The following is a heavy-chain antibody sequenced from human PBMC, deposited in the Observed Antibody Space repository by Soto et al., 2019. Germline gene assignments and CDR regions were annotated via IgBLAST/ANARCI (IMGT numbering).Heavy chain of an antibody. CDR3: ARHEQGPAFDP. Sequence: QVQLQESGPGLVKPSETLSLTCTVSGGSISSSGYYWAWIRQSPEKGLEWIASIYYSGSTYYTPSIKSRLTISGDTSKNQFSLRLRSVTVADTAVYYCARHEQGPAFDPWGQGTLVTVSS. CDR2: IYYSGST. J-gene: IGHJ5*02. D-gene: IGHD6-13*01. V-gene: IGHV4-39*01. CDR1: GGSISSSGYY.